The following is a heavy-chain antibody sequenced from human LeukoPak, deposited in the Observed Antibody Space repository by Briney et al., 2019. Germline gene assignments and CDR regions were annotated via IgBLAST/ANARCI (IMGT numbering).Heavy chain of an antibody. CDR1: GGSFSGYY. CDR2: INHSGST. V-gene: IGHV4-34*01. CDR3: AREKSGYYHGSGVRPPFDY. Sequence: SETLSLTCAVYGGSFSGYYWSWIRQPPGKGLEWIGEINHSGSTNYNPSLKSRVTISVDTSKNQFSLKLSSVTAADTAVYYCAREKSGYYHGSGVRPPFDYWGQGTLVTVSS. J-gene: IGHJ4*02. D-gene: IGHD3-10*01.